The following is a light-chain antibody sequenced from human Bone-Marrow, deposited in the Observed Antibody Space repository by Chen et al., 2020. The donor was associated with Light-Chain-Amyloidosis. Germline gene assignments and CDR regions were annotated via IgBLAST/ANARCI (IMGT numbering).Light chain of an antibody. V-gene: IGLV3-21*02. CDR3: QVWDRSSDRPV. CDR1: NIGSTS. Sequence: SYVPTQPSSVSVAPGQTATIACGGHNIGSTSVHWYQQTPGQAPLLVDYDDSDRPSGIPERLSGSNSGNTATLTISRVEAGDEADYYCQVWDRSSDRPVFGGGTKLTVL. CDR2: DDS. J-gene: IGLJ3*02.